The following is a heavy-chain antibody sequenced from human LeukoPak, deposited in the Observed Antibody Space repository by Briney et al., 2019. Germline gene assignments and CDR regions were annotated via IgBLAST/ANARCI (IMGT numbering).Heavy chain of an antibody. V-gene: IGHV4-30-2*01. CDR2: ISHSGST. CDR1: GGSISSGGYY. D-gene: IGHD7-27*01. J-gene: IGHJ4*02. Sequence: SETLSLTCTVSGGSISSGGYYWSWIRQPPGKGLEWIGYISHSGSTYYNPSLRSRVTISVDTSKNQFSLKLSSVTAADTAVYYCARGTSGDRGDYWGQGTLVTVSS. CDR3: ARGTSGDRGDY.